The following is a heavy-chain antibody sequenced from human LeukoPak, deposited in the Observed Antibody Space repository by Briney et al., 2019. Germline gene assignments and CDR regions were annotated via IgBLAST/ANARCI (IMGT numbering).Heavy chain of an antibody. CDR3: AREEYFQDSNGYSYYFHS. CDR1: GGSIGWDY. J-gene: IGHJ4*02. V-gene: IGHV4-4*07. D-gene: IGHD3-22*01. CDR2: IYKSGST. Sequence: PSETLSLTCTVSGGSIGWDYWSWIRQSAGKGQEWIGRIYKSGSTNYNPSFRSRVTMSVDTSKNQFSLNVTSVTAADTAVYYCAREEYFQDSNGYSYYFHSWGQGSLVTVSS.